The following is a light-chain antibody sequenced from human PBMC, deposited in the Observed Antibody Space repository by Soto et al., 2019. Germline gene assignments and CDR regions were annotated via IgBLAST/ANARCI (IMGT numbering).Light chain of an antibody. CDR3: QQSDSTPRR. CDR2: ASS. V-gene: IGKV1-39*01. J-gene: IGKJ1*01. Sequence: DIQITESPASLSSSVGDRVTITCRASQSIRNYLNWYQQKPGKAPELLIYASSILRSGVPSRFSGSGSGTDFTLTVSSLQPEDFATYYCQQSDSTPRRLGQRTKGDI. CDR1: QSIRNY.